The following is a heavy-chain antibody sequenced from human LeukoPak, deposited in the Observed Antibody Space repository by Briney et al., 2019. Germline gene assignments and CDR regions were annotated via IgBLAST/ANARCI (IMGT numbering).Heavy chain of an antibody. J-gene: IGHJ5*02. CDR2: ISYDGSNK. V-gene: IGHV3-30*03. CDR1: GFTFSSYS. Sequence: GGSLRLSCAASGFTFSSYSMNWVRQAPGKGLEWVAVISYDGSNKYYADSVKGRFTISRDNSKNTLYLQMNSLRAEDAAVYYCARDSLRFLEWFTFDPWGQGTLVTVSS. CDR3: ARDSLRFLEWFTFDP. D-gene: IGHD3-3*01.